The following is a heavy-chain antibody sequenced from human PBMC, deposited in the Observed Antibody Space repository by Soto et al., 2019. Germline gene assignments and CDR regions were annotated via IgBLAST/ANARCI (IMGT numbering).Heavy chain of an antibody. CDR2: MFYVGAS. D-gene: IGHD2-2*01. J-gene: IGHJ5*02. V-gene: IGHV4-30-4*01. CDR1: GGSISSGDYY. Sequence: QVQLQESGPGLVEPSQTLSLTCSVFGGSISSGDYYWSWIRQPPGKGLEWIGYMFYVGASYYNPSLKGRVTISVDTSKYTFSLKLNSVTAADTAVYHCARVVRFCSRPSCRGRNWFDPWGQGTLVTVTS. CDR3: ARVVRFCSRPSCRGRNWFDP.